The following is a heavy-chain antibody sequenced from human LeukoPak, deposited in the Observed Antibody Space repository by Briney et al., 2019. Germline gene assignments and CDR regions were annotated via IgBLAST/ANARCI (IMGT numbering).Heavy chain of an antibody. Sequence: SETLSLTCTVSGGSISDYYWNWMRQPPGKGLEWIGYIYYSGRTNYNPSLKSRVSISVDTSKNQFSLKLSSVTAADTAVYYCARDRNWNDGQIGFDPWGQGTLVTVSS. CDR2: IYYSGRT. J-gene: IGHJ5*02. D-gene: IGHD1-1*01. CDR3: ARDRNWNDGQIGFDP. CDR1: GGSISDYY. V-gene: IGHV4-59*01.